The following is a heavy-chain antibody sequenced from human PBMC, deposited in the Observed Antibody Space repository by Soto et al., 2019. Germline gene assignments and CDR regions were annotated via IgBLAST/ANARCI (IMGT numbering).Heavy chain of an antibody. CDR2: IRYDGSNI. CDR3: ARDGVGATTFFGYFDY. D-gene: IGHD1-26*01. V-gene: IGHV3-33*08. J-gene: IGHJ4*02. Sequence: GGSLRLSCAASGFTFSSYSMNWVRQAPGKGLQWVAVIRYDGSNIYYADSVKGRFTISRDNSQNTLYLQMNSLRAEDTAVYYCARDGVGATTFFGYFDYWGQGALVTVSS. CDR1: GFTFSSYS.